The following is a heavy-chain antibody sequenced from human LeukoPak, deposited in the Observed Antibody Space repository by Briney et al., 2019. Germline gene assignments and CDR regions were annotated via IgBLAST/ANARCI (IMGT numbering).Heavy chain of an antibody. V-gene: IGHV4-59*01. CDR2: IYYRGTT. CDR3: AGDTPPNALDY. CDR1: GGSISSYY. D-gene: IGHD2-2*01. J-gene: IGHJ4*02. Sequence: SETLSLTCTVSGGSISSYYWSWIRQPPGKGLEWIGYIYYRGTTKYNPSLKSRVTISVDTSKNQLSLKLNSVTAADTAVYYCAGDTPPNALDYWGQGTLVTVSS.